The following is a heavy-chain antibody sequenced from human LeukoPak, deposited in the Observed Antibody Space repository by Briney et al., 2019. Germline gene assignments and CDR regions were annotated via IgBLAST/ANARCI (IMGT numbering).Heavy chain of an antibody. CDR2: INHSGST. J-gene: IGHJ4*02. Sequence: SETLSLTCAVYGGSFSGYYWSWIRQPPGKGLEWIGEINHSGSTNYNSSLKSRVTISVDTSKNQFSLKLSSVTAADTAVYYCARQGRSSWFWNYWGQATLVTVSS. D-gene: IGHD6-13*01. V-gene: IGHV4-34*01. CDR3: ARQGRSSWFWNY. CDR1: GGSFSGYY.